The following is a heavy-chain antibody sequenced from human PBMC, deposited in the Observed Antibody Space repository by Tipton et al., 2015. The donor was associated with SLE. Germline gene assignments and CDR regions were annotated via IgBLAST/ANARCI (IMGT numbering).Heavy chain of an antibody. Sequence: TLSLTCAVSGGSIRSSNWWSWVRQPPGKGLEWIGEVDQSGSTNSNPSLKSRVSMSVDKSKNQFSLKLSSVTAADTAVYYCARALPVYYYYGVDVWGPGTTVTVTS. CDR3: ARALPVYYYYGVDV. CDR1: GGSIRSSNW. V-gene: IGHV4-4*02. D-gene: IGHD1-14*01. CDR2: VDQSGST. J-gene: IGHJ6*02.